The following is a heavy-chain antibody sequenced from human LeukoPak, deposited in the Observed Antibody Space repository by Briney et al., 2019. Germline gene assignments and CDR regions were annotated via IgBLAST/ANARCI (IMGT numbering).Heavy chain of an antibody. V-gene: IGHV1-18*01. CDR3: ARVAGISYYDYVWGSYRFWFDY. CDR1: GYTFTSYG. CDR2: ISAYNGNT. J-gene: IGHJ4*02. Sequence: ASVKVSCKASGYTFTSYGISWVRQAPGQGLEWMGWISAYNGNTNYAQKLQGRVTMTTDTSTSTAYMELRSLRSDDTAVYYCARVAGISYYDYVWGSYRFWFDYWGQGTLVTVSS. D-gene: IGHD3-16*02.